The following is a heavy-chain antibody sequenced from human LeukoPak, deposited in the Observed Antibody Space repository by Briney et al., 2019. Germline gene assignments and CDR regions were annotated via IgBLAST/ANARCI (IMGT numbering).Heavy chain of an antibody. CDR1: GGSISSSSYY. CDR2: MYNSGRN. CDR3: ARVSWFPGTSYYYMDV. Sequence: PSETLSXTCTVSGGSISSSSYYWGWLRQAQGRGGGWCGSMYNSGRNYDNPSMKSRVTISEKKSKKQFCLKLRSVTAGGTGVYYCARVSWFPGTSYYYMDVWGKGTTVTVSS. V-gene: IGHV4-39*07. D-gene: IGHD1-1*01. J-gene: IGHJ6*03.